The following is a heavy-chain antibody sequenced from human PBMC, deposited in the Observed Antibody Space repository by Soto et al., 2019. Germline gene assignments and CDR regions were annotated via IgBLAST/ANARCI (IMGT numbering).Heavy chain of an antibody. CDR1: GYTFPNYG. Sequence: ASVKVSCKASGYTFPNYGINWVRQAPGQGLEWMGWISAFNGKTIYAQRFQGKFTMTTDTSATIAYMALRSLESDDTAVYYCARGQGDNGYDLQIDHWGQGTRVTVSS. J-gene: IGHJ4*02. V-gene: IGHV1-18*01. CDR3: ARGQGDNGYDLQIDH. D-gene: IGHD5-12*01. CDR2: ISAFNGKT.